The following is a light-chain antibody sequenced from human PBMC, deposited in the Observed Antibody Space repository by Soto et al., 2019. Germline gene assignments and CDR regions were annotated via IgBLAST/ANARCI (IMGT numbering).Light chain of an antibody. CDR3: SSYAGSNNPDV. J-gene: IGLJ1*01. V-gene: IGLV2-8*01. CDR2: EVS. CDR1: SSDVGGYNY. Sequence: QSALTQPPSASGSPGQSVIISCTGTSSDVGGYNYVSWYQHNPGKAPKLMIYEVSKRPSGVPDRFSGSKSGNTASLTVSGLQAEDEADYYCSSYAGSNNPDVFGTGTKLTVL.